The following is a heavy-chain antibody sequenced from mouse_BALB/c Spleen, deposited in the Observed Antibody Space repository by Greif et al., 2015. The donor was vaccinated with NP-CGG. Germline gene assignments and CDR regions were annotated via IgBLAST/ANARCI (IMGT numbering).Heavy chain of an antibody. CDR1: GFNIKDTY. J-gene: IGHJ2*01. Sequence: EVQLQQSGAELVKPGASVKLSCTASGFNIKDTYMHWVKQRPEQGLEWIGRIDPANGNTKYDPKFQGKATITADTSSNTAYLQLSSLTSEDTAVYYCARGTGLYYGSSPFDYWGQGTTLTVSS. D-gene: IGHD1-1*01. V-gene: IGHV14-3*02. CDR2: IDPANGNT. CDR3: ARGTGLYYGSSPFDY.